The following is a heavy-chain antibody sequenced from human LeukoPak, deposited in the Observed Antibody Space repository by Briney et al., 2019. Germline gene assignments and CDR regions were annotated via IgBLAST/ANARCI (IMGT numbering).Heavy chain of an antibody. V-gene: IGHV3-30*02. CDR2: IRYDGSNK. J-gene: IGHJ6*02. CDR1: GFTFSSYG. CDR3: AKDSSKYNWNDAGMDV. D-gene: IGHD1-20*01. Sequence: GGSLRLSCAASGFTFSSYGMHWVRQAPGKGLEWVAVIRYDGSNKYYADSVKGRFTISRDNSKNTLYLQMNSLRVEDTAVYYCAKDSSKYNWNDAGMDVWGQGTTVTVSS.